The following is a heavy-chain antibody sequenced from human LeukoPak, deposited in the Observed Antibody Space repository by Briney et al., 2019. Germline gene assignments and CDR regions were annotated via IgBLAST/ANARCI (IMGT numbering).Heavy chain of an antibody. J-gene: IGHJ4*02. Sequence: PGRSLRLSCAASGFTFSSYGMPWVRQAPGKGLEWVAVIWYDGSNKYYADSVKGRFTISRDNSKNTLHLQMNSLRAEDTAMYYCAKKGGSHDPYDSWGQGTLVTVSS. CDR1: GFTFSSYG. V-gene: IGHV3-33*06. CDR2: IWYDGSNK. D-gene: IGHD2-15*01. CDR3: AKKGGSHDPYDS.